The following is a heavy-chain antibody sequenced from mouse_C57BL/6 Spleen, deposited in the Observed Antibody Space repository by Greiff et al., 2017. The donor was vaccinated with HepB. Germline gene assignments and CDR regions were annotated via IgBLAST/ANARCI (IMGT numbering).Heavy chain of an antibody. CDR1: GFTFSSYT. Sequence: EVQRVESGGGLVKPGGSLKLSCAASGFTFSSYTMSWVRQTPEKRLEWVATISGGGGNTYYPDSVKGRFTISRDNAKNTLYLQMSSLRSEDTALYYCATIYYYGSSYDWYFDVWGTGTTVTVSS. D-gene: IGHD1-1*01. V-gene: IGHV5-9*01. J-gene: IGHJ1*03. CDR2: ISGGGGNT. CDR3: ATIYYYGSSYDWYFDV.